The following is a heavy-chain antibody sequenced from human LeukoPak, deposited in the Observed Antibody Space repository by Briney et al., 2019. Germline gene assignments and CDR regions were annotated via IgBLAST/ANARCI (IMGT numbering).Heavy chain of an antibody. V-gene: IGHV1-2*02. J-gene: IGHJ4*02. Sequence: ASVKVSCKASGYTFTGYYMHWVRQAPGQGLEWMGWINPNSGGTNYAQKFQGRVTMTRDTSISTAYMELSRLRSDDTAVYYCARDSFEMATIGPDYWGQGTLVTVPS. CDR1: GYTFTGYY. CDR2: INPNSGGT. D-gene: IGHD5-24*01. CDR3: ARDSFEMATIGPDY.